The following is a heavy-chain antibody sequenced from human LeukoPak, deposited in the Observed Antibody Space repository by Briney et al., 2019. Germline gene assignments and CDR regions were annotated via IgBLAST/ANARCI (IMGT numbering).Heavy chain of an antibody. Sequence: VASVTVSCKASGYTFTSYAMHWVRQAPGQRLEWMGWINAGNGSTKYSQKFQGRVTITRDTSASTAYMELSSLRSEDTAVYYCARGDVLMVHGGWGDFDYWGQGTLVTVSS. CDR2: INAGNGST. CDR3: ARGDVLMVHGGWGDFDY. V-gene: IGHV1-3*01. J-gene: IGHJ4*02. D-gene: IGHD2-8*01. CDR1: GYTFTSYA.